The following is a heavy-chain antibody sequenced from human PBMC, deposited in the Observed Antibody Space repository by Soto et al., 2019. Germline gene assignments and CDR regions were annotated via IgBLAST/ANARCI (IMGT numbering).Heavy chain of an antibody. CDR3: ARDSRAAIYYYYYYGMDV. CDR2: ISSSGSTI. D-gene: IGHD2-2*02. V-gene: IGHV3-48*03. J-gene: IGHJ6*02. Sequence: EVQLVASGGGLVQPGGSLRLSCAASGFTFSSYEMNWVRQAPGKGREWVSYISSSGSTIYYADSVKGRFTISRDNAKNSLYLQMNSLRAEDTAVYYCARDSRAAIYYYYYYGMDVWGQGTTVTVS. CDR1: GFTFSSYE.